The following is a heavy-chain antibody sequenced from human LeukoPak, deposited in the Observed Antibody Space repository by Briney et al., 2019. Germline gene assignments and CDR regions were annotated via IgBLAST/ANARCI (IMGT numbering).Heavy chain of an antibody. D-gene: IGHD6-13*01. CDR2: IIPIFGTA. Sequence: ASVKVSCKASGGTFSSYAISWVRQAPGQGLEWMGGIIPIFGTANCAQKFQGRVTITTDESTSTAYMELSSLRSEDTAVYYCAVEIAAAGPAHFDYWGQGTLVTVSS. CDR3: AVEIAAAGPAHFDY. J-gene: IGHJ4*02. CDR1: GGTFSSYA. V-gene: IGHV1-69*05.